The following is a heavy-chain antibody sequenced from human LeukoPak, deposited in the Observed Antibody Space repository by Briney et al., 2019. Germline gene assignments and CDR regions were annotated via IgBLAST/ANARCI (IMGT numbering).Heavy chain of an antibody. D-gene: IGHD3-10*01. CDR2: IIPIFGTA. J-gene: IGHJ4*02. CDR1: GGTFSSYA. Sequence: PSVKLSRKASGGTFSSYAISWVRHPPGQGLEWVGGIIPIFGTANYAQKFQGRVTITADESTSTVYVEVSSLRSEDTAVYYCARASGSGSYGFIYFDYWGQGTLVTVSS. CDR3: ARASGSGSYGFIYFDY. V-gene: IGHV1-69*13.